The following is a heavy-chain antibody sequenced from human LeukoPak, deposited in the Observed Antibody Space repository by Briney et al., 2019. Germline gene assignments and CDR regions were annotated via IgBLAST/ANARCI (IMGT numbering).Heavy chain of an antibody. CDR2: ITPILGIA. D-gene: IGHD3-22*01. CDR1: GGTFSSYA. CDR3: ASQGSSGYYLIDY. J-gene: IGHJ4*02. Sequence: GASVKVSCKASGGTFSSYALSWVRQAPGQGLEWIGGITPILGIANYAQDLQGRVTITVDKSTNTAYMELSSLRSEDTAVYYCASQGSSGYYLIDYWGQGTLVTVSS. V-gene: IGHV1-69*10.